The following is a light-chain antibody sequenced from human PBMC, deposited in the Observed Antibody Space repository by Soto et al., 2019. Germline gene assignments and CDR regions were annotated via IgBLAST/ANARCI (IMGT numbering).Light chain of an antibody. V-gene: IGLV2-14*01. Sequence: QSALAQPASVSGSPGQSITISCTVTSSDVGGYNYVSWYQQHPGKAPKRMIYEVSNRPSGVSNRFSGSKSGNTASLTISGLQAEDEADYYCSSCTSSSTHVVFGGGTK. CDR3: SSCTSSSTHVV. J-gene: IGLJ2*01. CDR2: EVS. CDR1: SSDVGGYNY.